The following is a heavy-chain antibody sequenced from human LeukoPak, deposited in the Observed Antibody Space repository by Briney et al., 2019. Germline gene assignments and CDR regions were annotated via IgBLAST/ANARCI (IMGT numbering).Heavy chain of an antibody. J-gene: IGHJ3*02. Sequence: PGGSLRLSCAASGFTFSSYSMNWVRQAPGKGLEWVSSISSSSSYIYYADSVKGRFTISRDNAKNSLYLQMNSLRAEDTAVYYCARDRCSGSSDCAFDIWGQGTMVTVSS. CDR3: ARDRCSGSSDCAFDI. CDR1: GFTFSSYS. CDR2: ISSSSSYI. V-gene: IGHV3-21*01. D-gene: IGHD1-26*01.